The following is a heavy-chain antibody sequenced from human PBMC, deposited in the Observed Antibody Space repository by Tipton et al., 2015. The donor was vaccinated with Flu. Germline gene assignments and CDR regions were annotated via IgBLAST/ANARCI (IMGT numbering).Heavy chain of an antibody. CDR3: ARFEGFGSSGYYGYDY. J-gene: IGHJ4*02. CDR1: GGTFSSYA. D-gene: IGHD3-22*01. Sequence: QVQLVQSGAEVKKPGSSVKVSCKASGGTFSSYAISWVRQAPGQGLEWMGRIIPILGIANYAQKFQGRVTITADKSTSTAYMELSSLRSEDTAVYYCARFEGFGSSGYYGYDYWGQGTLVTVSS. V-gene: IGHV1-69*09. CDR2: IIPILGIA.